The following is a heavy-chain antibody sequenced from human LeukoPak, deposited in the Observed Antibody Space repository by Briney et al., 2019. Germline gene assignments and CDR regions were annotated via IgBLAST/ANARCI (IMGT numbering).Heavy chain of an antibody. V-gene: IGHV3-21*01. D-gene: IGHD5-18*01. Sequence: PGRSLRLSCAASGFTFSSYSMNWVRQAPGKGLEWVSSISSSSSYIYYADSVKGRFTISRDNAKNSLYLQMNSLRAEDTAVYYCARVLGYSYGTLIYYGMDVWGQGTTVTVSS. CDR2: ISSSSSYI. CDR3: ARVLGYSYGTLIYYGMDV. J-gene: IGHJ6*02. CDR1: GFTFSSYS.